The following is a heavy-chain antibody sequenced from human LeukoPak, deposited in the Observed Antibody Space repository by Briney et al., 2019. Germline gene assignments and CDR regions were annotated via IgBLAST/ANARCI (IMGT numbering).Heavy chain of an antibody. CDR2: IIPILGIA. CDR3: ARGPPSAVRMVRGVIITSPWFDP. CDR1: GGTFSSYT. Sequence: SVKVSCKASGGTFSSYTISWVRQAPGQGLEWMGRIIPILGIANYAQKFQGRVTMTRDTSTSTVYMELSSLRSEDTAVYYCARGPPSAVRMVRGVIITSPWFDPWGQGTLVTVSS. V-gene: IGHV1-69*02. D-gene: IGHD3-10*01. J-gene: IGHJ5*02.